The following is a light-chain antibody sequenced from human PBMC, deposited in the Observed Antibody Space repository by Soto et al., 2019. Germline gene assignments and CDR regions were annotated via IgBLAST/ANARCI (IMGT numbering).Light chain of an antibody. CDR2: DAS. Sequence: EIVPTQSPAILSLSPGERATLSCRASQSVSYYLAWYQQKPGQAPRLLIYDASTRATGIPARFSGSGSGTDFTLTISNLEPEDFAVYYCQQRNSWPPSITFGQGTRLDIK. CDR3: QQRNSWPPSIT. V-gene: IGKV3-11*01. CDR1: QSVSYY. J-gene: IGKJ5*01.